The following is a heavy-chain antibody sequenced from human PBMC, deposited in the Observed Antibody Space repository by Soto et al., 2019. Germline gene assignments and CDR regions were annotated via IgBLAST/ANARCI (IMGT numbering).Heavy chain of an antibody. V-gene: IGHV1-69*06. D-gene: IGHD5-18*01. J-gene: IGHJ4*02. CDR3: ARVGGTGGYTYGLDY. CDR2: IIPVFGTG. CDR1: GGTFSSYA. Sequence: ASVKVSCKASGGTFSSYAISWVRQAPGQGLEWMGGIIPVFGTGIYAQKFQCRVTITADKSTNTAYMELSSLRSEDTAVYFCARVGGTGGYTYGLDYWGQGTLVTVSS.